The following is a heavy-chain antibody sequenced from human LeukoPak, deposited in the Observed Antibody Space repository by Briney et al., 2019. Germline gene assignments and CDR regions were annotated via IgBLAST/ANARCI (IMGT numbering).Heavy chain of an antibody. Sequence: GGSLRLSCAVPGFTFSSYWMYWVRQAPGKGLVRVSGINSDGSSSSYADSVEGRFTISRDNAKNTLYLQMNSLRAEHTAVYYCARGDYGEKGGAFGIWGQGTMVTVSS. CDR1: GFTFSSYW. CDR2: INSDGSSS. CDR3: ARGDYGEKGGAFGI. D-gene: IGHD4-17*01. V-gene: IGHV3-74*01. J-gene: IGHJ3*02.